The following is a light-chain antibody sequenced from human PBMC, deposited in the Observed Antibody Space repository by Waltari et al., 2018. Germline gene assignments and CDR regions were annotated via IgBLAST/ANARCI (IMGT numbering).Light chain of an antibody. CDR1: NIAAKN. CDR3: QVWDTSIDLSV. CDR2: YDS. Sequence: SYVLTQDPSVSVAPGETARITCGGINIAAKNVPCYQQKPGQAPVLVIFYDSDRPAGIPERFSGSNSGNTATLTISRAEAGDEADYYCQVWDTSIDLSVFGTGTKVTVL. J-gene: IGLJ1*01. V-gene: IGLV3-21*04.